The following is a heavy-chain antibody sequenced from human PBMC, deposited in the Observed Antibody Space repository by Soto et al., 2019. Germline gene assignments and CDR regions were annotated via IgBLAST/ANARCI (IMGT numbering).Heavy chain of an antibody. J-gene: IGHJ5*01. V-gene: IGHV3-9*01. Sequence: EVQLVESGGGFVQPGRSLRLSCAASGFSFDDYAMHWVRQAPGKGLEWVAGITWNGDNRDYADSLQGLFTISRDSAKNALYLQMNSPSPEDTALYYCAKELADGYTGLDSWGQGTLVTVSS. CDR2: ITWNGDNR. CDR3: AKELADGYTGLDS. CDR1: GFSFDDYA. D-gene: IGHD3-16*01.